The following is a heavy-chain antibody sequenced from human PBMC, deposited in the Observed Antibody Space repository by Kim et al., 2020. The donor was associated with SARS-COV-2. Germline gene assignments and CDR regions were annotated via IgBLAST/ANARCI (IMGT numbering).Heavy chain of an antibody. D-gene: IGHD3-22*01. Sequence: AAPVKGRFTISRDDSKNTLYLQMNSLKTEDTAVYYCTTDHYDSSGYYTSRWGQGTLVTVSS. CDR3: TTDHYDSSGYYTSR. V-gene: IGHV3-15*01. J-gene: IGHJ4*02.